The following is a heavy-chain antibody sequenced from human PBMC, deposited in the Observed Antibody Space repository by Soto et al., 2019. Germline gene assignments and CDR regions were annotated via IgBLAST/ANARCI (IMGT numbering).Heavy chain of an antibody. CDR1: GFTFSSHA. Sequence: PWGSLRLSCAASGFTFSSHAMHWVRQAPGKGLEWVTVISYDGSNQYYADSVKGRFTISRDNSKNTLYLQMNSLRAEDTAVYYCARDYWGSGLDFYYYALDVWRQGTTVTVSS. CDR2: ISYDGSNQ. CDR3: ARDYWGSGLDFYYYALDV. D-gene: IGHD7-27*01. V-gene: IGHV3-30-3*01. J-gene: IGHJ6*02.